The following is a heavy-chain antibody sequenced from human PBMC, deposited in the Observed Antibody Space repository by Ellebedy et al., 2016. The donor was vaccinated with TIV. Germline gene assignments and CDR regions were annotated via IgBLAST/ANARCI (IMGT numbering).Heavy chain of an antibody. D-gene: IGHD4-17*01. CDR3: ARGSTTETLTTSLHH. J-gene: IGHJ1*01. V-gene: IGHV3-30*04. CDR1: GFTFSNFA. Sequence: GESLKISXTASGFTFSNFAIHWVRQAPGKGLEWVALISYDGSYKYYADSVKGRFIISRDNYKNTVYLQMSSLISEDTAVYYCARGSTTETLTTSLHHWGQGTLVTVSS. CDR2: ISYDGSYK.